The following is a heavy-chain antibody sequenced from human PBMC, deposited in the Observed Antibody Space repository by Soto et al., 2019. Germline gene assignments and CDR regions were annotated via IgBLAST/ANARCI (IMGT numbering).Heavy chain of an antibody. D-gene: IGHD3-9*01. J-gene: IGHJ6*02. CDR3: ARHSRYDILTGSYYYGMDV. Sequence: PGESLKISCKGSGYSFTSYWINWVRQMPGKGLEWMGIIYPGDSDTRHSPSFQGQVTISADKSISTAYLQWSSLKASDTAMYYCARHSRYDILTGSYYYGMDVWGQGTTVTVSS. V-gene: IGHV5-51*01. CDR1: GYSFTSYW. CDR2: IYPGDSDT.